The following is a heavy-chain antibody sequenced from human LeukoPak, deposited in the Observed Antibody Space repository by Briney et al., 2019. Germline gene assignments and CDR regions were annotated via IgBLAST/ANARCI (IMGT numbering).Heavy chain of an antibody. J-gene: IGHJ3*02. CDR2: IYYSGTT. CDR1: GDSFSSGGYS. D-gene: IGHD6-13*01. Sequence: AETLTLTCTVSGDSFSSGGYSWAWLPQPQGKRLEWVGYIYYSGTTNYNPSLKRRVTISVDTSKNQFSLTLSSVTAADTAVYYCARHIDRHEAAAGSDAFDIWGQGTMVTVSS. CDR3: ARHIDRHEAAAGSDAFDI. V-gene: IGHV4-61*08.